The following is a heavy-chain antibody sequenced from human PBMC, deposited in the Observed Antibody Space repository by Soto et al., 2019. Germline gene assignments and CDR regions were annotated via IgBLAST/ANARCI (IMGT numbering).Heavy chain of an antibody. CDR1: GGSISSGGYY. CDR2: IYYSGST. Sequence: SVTLSLTCTVSGGSISSGGYYWSWIRQHPGKGLEWIGYIYYSGSTYYNPSLKSRVTISVDTSKNQFSLKLSSVTAADTAVYYCARGARFLEWSLSPSYFDYWGQGTLVTVSS. V-gene: IGHV4-61*08. J-gene: IGHJ4*02. D-gene: IGHD3-3*01. CDR3: ARGARFLEWSLSPSYFDY.